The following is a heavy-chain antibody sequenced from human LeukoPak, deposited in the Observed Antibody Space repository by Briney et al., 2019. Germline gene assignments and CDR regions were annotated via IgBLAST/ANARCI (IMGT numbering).Heavy chain of an antibody. CDR3: ASTKWLRLGGFDY. Sequence: PPETLSLTCAVYGGSFSGYYWSWIRQPPGKGLEWIGEINHSGSTNYNPSLKSRVTISVDTSENQFSLKLSSVTAADTAVYYCASTKWLRLGGFDYWGQGTLVTVSS. CDR1: GGSFSGYY. D-gene: IGHD5-12*01. J-gene: IGHJ4*02. CDR2: INHSGST. V-gene: IGHV4-34*01.